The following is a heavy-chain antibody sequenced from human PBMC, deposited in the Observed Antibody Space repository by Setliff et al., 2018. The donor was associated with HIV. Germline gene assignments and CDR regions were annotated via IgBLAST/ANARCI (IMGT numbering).Heavy chain of an antibody. J-gene: IGHJ6*03. CDR3: ARDATSEGYMDV. V-gene: IGHV4-4*07. Sequence: SETLSLTCTVSGGSISSYYWTWIRQPAGKGLDWIGHIFASGSAFSSGTANYSPSLKSRVTISVDISKNQFSLKLTSVTAADTAMYFCARDATSEGYMDVWGKGTTVTVSS. CDR2: IFASGSA. CDR1: GGSISSYY.